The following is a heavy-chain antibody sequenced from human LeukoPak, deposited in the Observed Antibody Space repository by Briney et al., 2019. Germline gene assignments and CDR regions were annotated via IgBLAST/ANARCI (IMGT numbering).Heavy chain of an antibody. J-gene: IGHJ4*02. V-gene: IGHV5-51*01. Sequence: GESLQISCQGSGYSFTSYWVGWVRQMPGKGLEWMGIIYPGDSDTRYSPSFQGQVTISADKSISTAYLQWSSLKASDTAMYYCARSSGDPYFDYWGQGTLVTVSS. CDR1: GYSFTSYW. CDR2: IYPGDSDT. D-gene: IGHD4-17*01. CDR3: ARSSGDPYFDY.